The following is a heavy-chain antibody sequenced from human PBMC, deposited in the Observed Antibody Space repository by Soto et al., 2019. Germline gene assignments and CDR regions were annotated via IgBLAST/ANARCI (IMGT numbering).Heavy chain of an antibody. V-gene: IGHV1-69*01. J-gene: IGHJ6*02. CDR2: IIPIFGTA. Sequence: VSCKASGGTFSSYAISWVRQAPGQGLEWMGGIIPIFGTANYAQKFQGRVTITADESTSTAYVELSSLRSEDTAVYYCARAEEYYYYGMDVWGQGTTVTVSS. CDR1: GGTFSSYA. CDR3: ARAEEYYYYGMDV.